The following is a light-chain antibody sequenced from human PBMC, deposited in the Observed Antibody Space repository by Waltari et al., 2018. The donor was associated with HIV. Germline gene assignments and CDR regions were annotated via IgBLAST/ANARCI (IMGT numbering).Light chain of an antibody. J-gene: IGLJ3*02. CDR3: ATWDDSLAGLWV. CDR1: FSK. CDR2: NND. Sequence: QSVLTQPSSASGTPGQRVTISCSGRFSKVNLYQHVKGAAPKLLIYNNDQRPSEVPDRFSGSKSDTSASLAISGLQTEDEADYYCATWDDSLAGLWVFGGGTRMTVL. V-gene: IGLV1-44*01.